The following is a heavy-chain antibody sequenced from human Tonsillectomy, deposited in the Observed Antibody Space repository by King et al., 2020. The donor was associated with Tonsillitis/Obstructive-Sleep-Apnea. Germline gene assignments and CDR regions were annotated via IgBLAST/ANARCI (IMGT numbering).Heavy chain of an antibody. V-gene: IGHV4-39*01. D-gene: IGHD5-18*01. Sequence: QLQESGPGLVKPSETLSLTCTVSGGSISSSSYYWGWIRQPPGKGLEWIGSIYYSGSTYSNPSLKSRFTISVATSKNQFSLKLCSVTAADTAVYYCASGVLRGYSYGYGYWGQGTLVTVSS. CDR3: ASGVLRGYSYGYGY. CDR2: IYYSGST. J-gene: IGHJ4*02. CDR1: GGSISSSSYY.